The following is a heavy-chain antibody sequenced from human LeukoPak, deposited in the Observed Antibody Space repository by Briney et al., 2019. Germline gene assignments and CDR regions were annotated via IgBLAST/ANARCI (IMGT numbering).Heavy chain of an antibody. J-gene: IGHJ4*02. CDR1: GFTFSSYA. Sequence: PGRSLRLSCAASGFTFSSYAMHWVRQAPGKGQEWVAVISSDGSYKYYADSVKGRFTISRDNSKNTLYLQMNSLIPEDTAVYYCARQYISGQWYFDYWGQGTLVTVSS. CDR3: ARQYISGQWYFDY. CDR2: ISSDGSYK. D-gene: IGHD5-18*01. V-gene: IGHV3-30*04.